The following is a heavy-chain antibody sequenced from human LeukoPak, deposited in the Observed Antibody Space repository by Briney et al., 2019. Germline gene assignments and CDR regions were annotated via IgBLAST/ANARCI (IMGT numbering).Heavy chain of an antibody. J-gene: IGHJ4*02. CDR3: ARHVLLWFGELTHFDY. Sequence: SETLCLTCAVSGYSISSGYYWGWIRQPPGKGLEWIGSIYHSGSTYYNPSLKSRVTISVGTSKNQFSLKLSSVTAADTAVYYCARHVLLWFGELTHFDYWGQGTLVTVSS. CDR2: IYHSGST. D-gene: IGHD3-10*01. CDR1: GYSISSGYY. V-gene: IGHV4-38-2*01.